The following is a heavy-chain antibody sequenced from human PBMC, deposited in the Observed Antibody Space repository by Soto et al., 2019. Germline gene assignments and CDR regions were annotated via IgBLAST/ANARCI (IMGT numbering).Heavy chain of an antibody. J-gene: IGHJ1*01. CDR1: GGTFSSFG. V-gene: IGHV1-69*13. D-gene: IGHD5-12*01. CDR3: AREGSGYNF. Sequence: ASVKVSCKASGGTFSSFGISWVRQAPGQGLEWMGGIIPVFGRPNYAQRFRGRLTITADESTNTAYMELIDLTSEDTAVYYCAREGSGYNFWGQGTQVTVSS. CDR2: IIPVFGRP.